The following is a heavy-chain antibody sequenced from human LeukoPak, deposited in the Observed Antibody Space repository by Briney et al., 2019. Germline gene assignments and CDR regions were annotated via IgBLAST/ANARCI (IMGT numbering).Heavy chain of an antibody. CDR1: GYRFTSYW. V-gene: IGHV5-10-1*01. J-gene: IGHJ5*02. D-gene: IGHD4-17*01. CDR3: ARHDYGDYEASRVDP. Sequence: GESLKISCKGSGYRFTSYWISWVRQTLGEGLEWMGRIDPSDSYTNYSPSFRGHVTISADKSISTAYLQWSSLKASDTAVYYCARHDYGDYEASRVDPWGQGTLVTVSS. CDR2: IDPSDSYT.